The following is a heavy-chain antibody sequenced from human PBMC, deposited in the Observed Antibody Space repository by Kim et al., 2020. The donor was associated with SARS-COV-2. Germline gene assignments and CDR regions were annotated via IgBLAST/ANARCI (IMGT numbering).Heavy chain of an antibody. Sequence: SETLSLTCTVSGGSISSGGYYWSWIRQHPGKGLEWIGYIYYSGSTYYNPSLKSRVTISVDTSKNQFSLKLSSVTAADTAVYYCAKYRNDILTGYHVRYFDYWGQGTLVTVSS. J-gene: IGHJ4*02. D-gene: IGHD3-9*01. CDR2: IYYSGST. CDR3: AKYRNDILTGYHVRYFDY. CDR1: GGSISSGGYY. V-gene: IGHV4-31*03.